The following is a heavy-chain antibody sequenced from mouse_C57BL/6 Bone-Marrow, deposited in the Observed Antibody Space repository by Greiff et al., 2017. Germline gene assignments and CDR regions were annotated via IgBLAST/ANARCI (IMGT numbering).Heavy chain of an antibody. CDR1: GFNFKDYY. CDR3: TMHGIHYAMDY. D-gene: IGHD2-1*01. J-gene: IGHJ4*01. CDR2: IDPEDGET. V-gene: IGHV14-2*01. Sequence: VQLQQSGAELVKPGASVKLSCTASGFNFKDYYMHWVKQRTEQGLEWIGRIDPEDGETNYAPKFQGKATITADTTSNTAYLQLSSLTSEDTAVYYCTMHGIHYAMDYWGQGTSVTVSS.